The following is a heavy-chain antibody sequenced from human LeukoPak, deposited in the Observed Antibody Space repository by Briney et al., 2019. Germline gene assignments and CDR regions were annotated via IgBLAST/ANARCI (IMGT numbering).Heavy chain of an antibody. CDR3: ARLGYSYGVDY. Sequence: SETLSLTCTVSGGSISSYYWSWIRQPPGKGLEWIGYIYYSRSTNYNPSLKSRVTISVDTSKNQFSLKLSSVTAADMAVYYCARLGYSYGVDYWGQGTLVTVSS. V-gene: IGHV4-59*08. J-gene: IGHJ4*02. CDR2: IYYSRST. D-gene: IGHD5-18*01. CDR1: GGSISSYY.